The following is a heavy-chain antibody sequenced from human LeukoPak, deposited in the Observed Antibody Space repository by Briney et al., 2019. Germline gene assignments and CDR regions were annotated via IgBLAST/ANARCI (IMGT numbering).Heavy chain of an antibody. V-gene: IGHV1-2*02. CDR1: GVTFTAFY. CDR2: INLNSGYT. J-gene: IGHJ3*02. CDR3: VTSTGYFSTWGAFDI. Sequence: ASVKVSCKASGVTFTAFYMHWVRQAPGQGLEWMAWINLNSGYTNYAQKFQGRVTMTRDTSMSTAYMDLTSLRSDDTAVYYCVTSTGYFSTWGAFDIWGQGTMVTVSS. D-gene: IGHD2-15*01.